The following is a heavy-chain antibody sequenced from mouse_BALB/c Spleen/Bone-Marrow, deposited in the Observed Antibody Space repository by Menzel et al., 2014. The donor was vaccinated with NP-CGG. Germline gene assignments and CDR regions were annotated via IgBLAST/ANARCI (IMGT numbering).Heavy chain of an antibody. V-gene: IGHV1S81*02. CDR3: TRLPH. CDR2: INPSNGST. D-gene: IGHD5-1*01. J-gene: IGHJ4*01. Sequence: QVQLQQSGAELVKPGASVKLSCKASGYTFTSYYMYWVKQRPGQGLEWIGEINPSNGSTNFNEKFKSRATLTVDKSSSAAYMQLSSLTSEDSAVYYCTRLPHWGQGTSVTVSS. CDR1: GYTFTSYY.